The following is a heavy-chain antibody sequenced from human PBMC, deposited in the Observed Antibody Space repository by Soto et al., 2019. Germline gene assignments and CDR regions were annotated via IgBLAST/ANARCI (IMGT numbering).Heavy chain of an antibody. V-gene: IGHV4-59*01. CDR3: ARRWGPTFDF. J-gene: IGHJ4*02. D-gene: IGHD1-26*01. CDR2: IYYSGST. CDR1: GGSISSYY. Sequence: SETLSLTCTVSGGSISSYYWSWIRQPPGKGLEWIGYIYYSGSTNYNPSLKSRVTISVDTSKNQFSLKLSPVTAADTAVYYCARRWGPTFDFWGQGTLVTVSS.